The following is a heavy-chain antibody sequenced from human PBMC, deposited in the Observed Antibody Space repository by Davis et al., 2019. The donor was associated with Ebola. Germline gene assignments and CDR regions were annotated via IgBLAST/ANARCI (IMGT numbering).Heavy chain of an antibody. CDR2: IYHSGST. J-gene: IGHJ5*01. CDR1: GDSISSRNW. D-gene: IGHD1-26*01. V-gene: IGHV4-4*02. CDR3: ARHVVGKVAGGSIDS. Sequence: SETLSLTCAVSGDSISSRNWWSWVRQFPGKGLEWIGEIYHSGSTNYNPSLKSRFTISVDMSRNQFSLKLTSVTDADTAVYFCARHVVGKVAGGSIDSWGRGILVTVSS.